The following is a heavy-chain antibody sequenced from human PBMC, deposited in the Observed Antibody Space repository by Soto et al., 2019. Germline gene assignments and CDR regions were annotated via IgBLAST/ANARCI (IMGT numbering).Heavy chain of an antibody. CDR2: ISAYNGNT. CDR1: GYTFTNFG. J-gene: IGHJ4*02. CDR3: ARGGSRMDS. V-gene: IGHV1-18*01. Sequence: QVQLVQSGAEVKKPGASVKVSCKASGYTFTNFGISWVRQAPGQGLEWMGWISAYNGNTNYAQKFQGRVTMTTDTSTSTAELGVRRLSYDDTAVYYCARGGSRMDSWGQGTMVTVSS.